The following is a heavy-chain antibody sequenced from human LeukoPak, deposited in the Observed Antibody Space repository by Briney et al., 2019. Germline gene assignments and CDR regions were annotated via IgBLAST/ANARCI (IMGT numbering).Heavy chain of an antibody. CDR1: GGTFSSYA. V-gene: IGHV1-69*13. D-gene: IGHD3-10*01. CDR2: IIPIFGTA. J-gene: IGHJ5*02. Sequence: ASVKVSCKASGGTFSSYAISWVRQAPGQGLEWMGGIIPIFGTANYAQKFQGRVTITADESTSTAYMELSSLRSEDTAVYYCARDQNTMVRGVPNWSDPWGQGTLVTVSS. CDR3: ARDQNTMVRGVPNWSDP.